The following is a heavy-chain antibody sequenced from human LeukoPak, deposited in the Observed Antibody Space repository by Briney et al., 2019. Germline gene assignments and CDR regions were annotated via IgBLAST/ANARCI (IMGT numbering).Heavy chain of an antibody. Sequence: SSETLSLTCTVSGGSMTNYYWSWIRQPPGKGLEWLGYIYDNGGTNYSPSLKSRLTIRIHTSKNQFSLKLSSVTAADTAVYYCARYMVRGVITPDNWFDPWGQGTLVTVSS. V-gene: IGHV4-59*01. J-gene: IGHJ5*02. CDR2: IYDNGGT. D-gene: IGHD3-10*01. CDR3: ARYMVRGVITPDNWFDP. CDR1: GGSMTNYY.